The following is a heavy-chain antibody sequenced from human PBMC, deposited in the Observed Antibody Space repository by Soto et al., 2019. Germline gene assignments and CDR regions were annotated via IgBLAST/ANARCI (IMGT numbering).Heavy chain of an antibody. Sequence: GGSLRLSCAASGFTFSSYWMHWVRQASGKGLVWVSRISFDGSTTTYADSVKGRFTISRDNAKNTLYLQMNSLRAEDTAVYYCARGGAHTAMANEYWGQGALVTVSS. CDR3: ARGGAHTAMANEY. V-gene: IGHV3-74*01. CDR2: ISFDGSTT. J-gene: IGHJ4*02. D-gene: IGHD5-18*01. CDR1: GFTFSSYW.